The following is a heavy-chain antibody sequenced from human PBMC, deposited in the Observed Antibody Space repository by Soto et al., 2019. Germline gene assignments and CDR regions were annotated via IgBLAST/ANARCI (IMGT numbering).Heavy chain of an antibody. V-gene: IGHV4-34*01. CDR2: INHSGST. CDR3: ARSPIRYSSSWYNWFDP. J-gene: IGHJ5*02. CDR1: GGSFSGYY. D-gene: IGHD6-13*01. Sequence: SETLSLTCAVYGGSFSGYYWSWIRQPPGKGLEWIGEINHSGSTNYNPSLKSRVTISVDTSKNQFSLKLSSVTAADTAVYYCARSPIRYSSSWYNWFDPWGQGTLVTVSS.